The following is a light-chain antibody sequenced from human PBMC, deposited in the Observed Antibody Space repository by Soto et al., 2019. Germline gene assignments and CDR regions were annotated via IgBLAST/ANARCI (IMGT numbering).Light chain of an antibody. Sequence: DIQMTQSPSTLSASVGDRVTITCRASQSVTTWLAWYQQKPGKAPKLLIYKVSNLESGLPSRFTGSGSGTEFYLTISSLQSDDFATYYCQQYSTYPITFGQGTRLEIK. V-gene: IGKV1-5*03. CDR3: QQYSTYPIT. J-gene: IGKJ5*01. CDR2: KVS. CDR1: QSVTTW.